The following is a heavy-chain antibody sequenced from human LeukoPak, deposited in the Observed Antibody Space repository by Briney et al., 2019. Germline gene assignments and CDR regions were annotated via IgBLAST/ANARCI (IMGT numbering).Heavy chain of an antibody. CDR2: ISPEGSGT. Sequence: PGGSLRLSCAASGFSLSGYWMHWVRQAPGKGLVWVSRISPEGSGTTYADSVKGRFTISRDNSKNTLYLQKNSLRDEDAAVYHCTRVQAGRSGLMDVWGRGTTVTVSS. D-gene: IGHD2-8*02. CDR1: GFSLSGYW. V-gene: IGHV3-74*01. CDR3: TRVQAGRSGLMDV. J-gene: IGHJ6*02.